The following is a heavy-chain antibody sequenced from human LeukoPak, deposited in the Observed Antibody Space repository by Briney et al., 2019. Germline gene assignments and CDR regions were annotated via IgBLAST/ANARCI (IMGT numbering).Heavy chain of an antibody. CDR3: ATQGSDSSGYH. CDR1: GGSISSGSHY. D-gene: IGHD3-22*01. CDR2: IYTSGST. V-gene: IGHV4-61*02. J-gene: IGHJ4*02. Sequence: SQTLSLTCTVSGGSISSGSHYWSWIRQPAGKGLEWIGRIYTSGSTNYNPSLKSRVTISVDTSKNQFSLKLSSVTAADTAVYYCATQGSDSSGYHWGQGTLVTVSS.